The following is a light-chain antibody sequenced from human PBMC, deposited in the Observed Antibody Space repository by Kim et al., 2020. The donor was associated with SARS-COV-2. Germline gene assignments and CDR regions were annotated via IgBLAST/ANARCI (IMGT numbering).Light chain of an antibody. CDR2: AAS. CDR1: QGIGSY. CDR3: QELNTYPRVT. J-gene: IGKJ5*01. Sequence: SVGDRVTISCRASQGIGSYFAWYQQKPGKAPKLLIYAASTLQSGVPSRFSGSGSGTEFTLTISSLQPEDFATYYCQELNTYPRVTFGQGTRLEIK. V-gene: IGKV1-9*01.